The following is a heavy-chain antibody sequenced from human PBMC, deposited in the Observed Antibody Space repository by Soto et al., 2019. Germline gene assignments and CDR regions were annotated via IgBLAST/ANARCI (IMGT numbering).Heavy chain of an antibody. D-gene: IGHD5-18*01. CDR3: ARHAPACYSYGYPFDD. CDR2: IYYSGST. V-gene: IGHV4-39*01. J-gene: IGHJ4*02. Sequence: SETLSLTCTDSGGSISNSNDYYWGWVRQPPGKGLEWIGSIYYSGSTNYNPSLKSRVTISVDTSKNQFSLKLSSVTAADTAVYYCARHAPACYSYGYPFDDWGQGTLVTVSS. CDR1: GGSISNSNDYY.